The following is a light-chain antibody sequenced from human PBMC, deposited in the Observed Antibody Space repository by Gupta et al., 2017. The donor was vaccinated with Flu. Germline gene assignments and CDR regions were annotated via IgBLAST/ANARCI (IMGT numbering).Light chain of an antibody. CDR2: EVS. CDR3: MQSIQLPLT. CDR1: QSLLHSDGRTY. J-gene: IGKJ4*01. V-gene: IGKV2D-29*01. Sequence: DTAMAQTLPLLSVIPGRPASNSCKSSQSLLHSDGRTYLYWYLQKPGQPPQLLIYEVSNLFSGVPDRFSGSGSGTDFTLKISRVEAEDVGVYYCMQSIQLPLTFGGGTKVEIK.